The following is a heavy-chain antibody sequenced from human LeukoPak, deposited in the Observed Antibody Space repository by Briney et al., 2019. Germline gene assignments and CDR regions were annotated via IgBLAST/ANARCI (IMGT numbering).Heavy chain of an antibody. D-gene: IGHD5-24*01. CDR2: FYYSGST. CDR3: ARVDGRDGYNYDYYYYMDV. CDR1: GCSISSYY. J-gene: IGHJ6*03. Sequence: PSETLCDTCTVSGCSISSYYWSWIRQPPGKGLEWIGYFYYSGSTIYNPSLKRRVTITVDASKNQFPLKLSSVPAADTAVYYCARVDGRDGYNYDYYYYMDVWGKGSTVTVSS. V-gene: IGHV4-59*01.